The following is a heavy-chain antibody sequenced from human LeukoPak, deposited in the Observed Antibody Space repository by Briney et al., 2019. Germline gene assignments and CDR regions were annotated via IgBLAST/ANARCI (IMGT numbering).Heavy chain of an antibody. V-gene: IGHV3-11*01. D-gene: IGHD3-9*01. Sequence: GGSLRLPCAASGFTFSDYYMSWIRQAPGKGLEWVSYISSSGSTIYYADSVKGRFTISRDNAKSSLYLQMNSLRAEDTAVYYCARVNGGVRYFDWLDYWGQGTLVTVSS. J-gene: IGHJ4*02. CDR1: GFTFSDYY. CDR3: ARVNGGVRYFDWLDY. CDR2: ISSSGSTI.